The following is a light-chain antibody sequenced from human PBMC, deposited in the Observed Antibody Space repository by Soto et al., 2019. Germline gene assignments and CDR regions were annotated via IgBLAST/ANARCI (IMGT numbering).Light chain of an antibody. Sequence: QSALTQPASVSGSPGQSITISCTGTSSVVGAYNYVSWYQQHPGKAPELMIYDVSNRPSGVSNRFSGSKSGNTASLTISGLQAEDEADYYCSSYTTSANYVFGTGTKVTVL. J-gene: IGLJ1*01. CDR3: SSYTTSANYV. CDR1: SSVVGAYNY. CDR2: DVS. V-gene: IGLV2-14*01.